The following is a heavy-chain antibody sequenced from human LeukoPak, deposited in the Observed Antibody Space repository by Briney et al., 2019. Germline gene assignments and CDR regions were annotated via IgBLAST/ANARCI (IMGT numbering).Heavy chain of an antibody. CDR2: IYYSGST. D-gene: IGHD1-1*01. V-gene: IGHV4-39*07. CDR1: GGSISSTRYY. CDR3: ARTLHPPNLNWYFAY. Sequence: SETLSLTCTVSGGSISSTRYYWGWVRQPPGKGLEWIGSIYYSGSTYYNPSLMSRVTRSIDTSNNQFSLKWSSVTAADAAIYYCARTLHPPNLNWYFAYWGQGILVTVSS. J-gene: IGHJ4*02.